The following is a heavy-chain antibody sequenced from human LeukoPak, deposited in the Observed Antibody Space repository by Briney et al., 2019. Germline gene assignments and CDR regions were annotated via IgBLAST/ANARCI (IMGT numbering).Heavy chain of an antibody. D-gene: IGHD5-18*01. CDR2: ISAYNGNT. Sequence: ASVKVSCKASGGTFSSYAISWVRQAPGQGLEWMGWISAYNGNTNYAQKLQGRVTMTTDTSTSTAYMELRSLRSDDTAVYYCARIGIQLWLLWFDPWGQGTLVTVSS. V-gene: IGHV1-18*01. CDR1: GGTFSSYA. CDR3: ARIGIQLWLLWFDP. J-gene: IGHJ5*02.